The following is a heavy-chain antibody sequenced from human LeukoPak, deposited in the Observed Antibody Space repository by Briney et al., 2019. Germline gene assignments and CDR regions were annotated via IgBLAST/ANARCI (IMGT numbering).Heavy chain of an antibody. V-gene: IGHV3-30*04. J-gene: IGHJ4*02. CDR2: ISYDGSDK. Sequence: PGGSLRLSCAASGFTFSSYAMHWVRQAPGKGLEWVALISYDGSDKYYADSVKGRLTISRDNSKNTLYLQMNNLRPEDTAVYYCARGSYSSSWKTFDYWGQGTLVTVSS. D-gene: IGHD6-13*01. CDR3: ARGSYSSSWKTFDY. CDR1: GFTFSSYA.